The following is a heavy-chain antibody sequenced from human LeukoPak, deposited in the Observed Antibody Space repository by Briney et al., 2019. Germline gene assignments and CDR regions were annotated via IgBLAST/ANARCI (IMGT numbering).Heavy chain of an antibody. CDR1: GFTFATNY. J-gene: IGHJ4*02. CDR3: ARIASGSYADC. Sequence: GGSQRLSCAASGFTFATNYMSWVRQAPGKGLEWVSVLYSGGITYYPDSVKGRFTISRDNSKNTLYLQMNSLRAEDTAVYYCARIASGSYADCWGQGTLVTVSS. V-gene: IGHV3-66*01. D-gene: IGHD1-26*01. CDR2: LYSGGIT.